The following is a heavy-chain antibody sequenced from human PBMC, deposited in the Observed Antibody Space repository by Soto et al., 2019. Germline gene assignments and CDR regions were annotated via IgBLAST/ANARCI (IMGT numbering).Heavy chain of an antibody. CDR1: GGSISSGDYY. D-gene: IGHD2-21*01. CDR3: TRGGDPYKTGH. Sequence: TLSLTCTVSGGSISSGDYYWSWIRQPPGKGLEWNGYIYYSGSTNYNPSLKSRVTISVDTSKNQFSLKLTSVNTADTAIYYCTRGGDPYKTGHWGQGTLVTVSS. CDR2: IYYSGST. J-gene: IGHJ4*02. V-gene: IGHV4-30-4*01.